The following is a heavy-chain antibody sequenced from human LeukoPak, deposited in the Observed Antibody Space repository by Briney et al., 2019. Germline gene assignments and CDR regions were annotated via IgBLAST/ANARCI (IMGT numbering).Heavy chain of an antibody. Sequence: SETLSLTCTVSGGSISSGGYYWSWIRQHPGKGLEWIGYIYYSGSTYYNPSLKSRVTISVDTSKNQFSLKLSSVTAADTAVYYCARVPSSMVRGVIDYWGQGTLVTVSS. V-gene: IGHV4-31*03. CDR2: IYYSGST. CDR3: ARVPSSMVRGVIDY. D-gene: IGHD3-10*01. CDR1: GGSISSGGYY. J-gene: IGHJ4*02.